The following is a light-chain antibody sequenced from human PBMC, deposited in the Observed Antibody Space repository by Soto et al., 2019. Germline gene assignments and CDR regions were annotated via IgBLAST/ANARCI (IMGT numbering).Light chain of an antibody. CDR2: AAS. CDR3: QQNYPTASIT. V-gene: IGKV1-39*01. Sequence: DIQMTQSPSSLSASVGDRVTITCWASQSISRNLNWYQHKPGKAPKLLIYAASSLQNGVPSRFSGGGSGTEFTLSIRSLQPEDFGTYYCQQNYPTASITFGQRTRLEIK. J-gene: IGKJ5*01. CDR1: QSISRN.